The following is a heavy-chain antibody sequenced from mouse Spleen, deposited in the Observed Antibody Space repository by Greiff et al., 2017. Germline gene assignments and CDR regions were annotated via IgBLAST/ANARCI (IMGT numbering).Heavy chain of an antibody. D-gene: IGHD1-2*01. CDR2: ISSGGSYT. CDR1: GFTFSSYA. V-gene: IGHV5-9-3*01. CDR3: ARHELRPHSLDY. J-gene: IGHJ2*01. Sequence: EVQLVESGGGLVKPGGSLKLSCAASGFTFSSYAMSWVRQTPEKRLEWVATISSGGSYTYYPDSVKGRFTISRDNAKNTLYLQMSSLRSEDTAMYYCARHELRPHSLDYWGQGTTLTVSS.